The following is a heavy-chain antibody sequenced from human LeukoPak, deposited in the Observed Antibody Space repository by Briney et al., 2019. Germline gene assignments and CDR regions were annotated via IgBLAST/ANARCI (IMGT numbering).Heavy chain of an antibody. D-gene: IGHD3-3*01. J-gene: IGHJ5*02. CDR1: GYSISSGYY. V-gene: IGHV4-38-2*02. Sequence: SETLSLTCTVSGYSISSGYYWGWIRQPPGKGLEWIGGIYHSGSTYYNPSLKSRVTISVDTSKNQFSLKLSSVTAADTAVYYCARARITIFGVVIRKNWFDPWGQGTLVTVSS. CDR2: IYHSGST. CDR3: ARARITIFGVVIRKNWFDP.